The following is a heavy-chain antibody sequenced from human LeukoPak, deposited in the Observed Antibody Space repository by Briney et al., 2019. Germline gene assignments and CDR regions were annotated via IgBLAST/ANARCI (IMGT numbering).Heavy chain of an antibody. CDR2: INVGNGKT. CDR3: ARHTTIFGVAIIDI. D-gene: IGHD3-3*01. Sequence: ASVKVSCKASGYTFTSHAMHWVRQAPGQRLEWMGWINVGNGKTKYSQKFQGRVTITRDTSASTVYMDLSSLRSDDTAVYYCARHTTIFGVAIIDIWGQGTMVTVSS. CDR1: GYTFTSHA. V-gene: IGHV1-3*01. J-gene: IGHJ3*02.